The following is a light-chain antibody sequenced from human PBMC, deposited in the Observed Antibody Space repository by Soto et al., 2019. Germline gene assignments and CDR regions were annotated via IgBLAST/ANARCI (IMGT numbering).Light chain of an antibody. CDR2: SAS. J-gene: IGKJ5*01. Sequence: DIPMTQSPTSLSASIGDRVTITCQPSKDITNYLNWYQQKPGKAPSLLLYSASSLETALPSRFRGSGSVTDFTFPISTLQPEGIATQYCKQYDHLPFTFGQGTRLDIK. V-gene: IGKV1-33*01. CDR3: KQYDHLPFT. CDR1: KDITNY.